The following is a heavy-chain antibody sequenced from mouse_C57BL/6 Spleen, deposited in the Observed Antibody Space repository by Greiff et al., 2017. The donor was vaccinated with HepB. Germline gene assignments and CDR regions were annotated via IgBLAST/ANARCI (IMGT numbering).Heavy chain of an antibody. CDR1: GYTFTSYW. CDR2: IDPSDSYT. J-gene: IGHJ4*01. V-gene: IGHV1-69*01. D-gene: IGHD1-1*01. CDR3: ARGGKTDYGSSYGAMDY. Sequence: VQLQQPGAELVMPGASVKLSCKASGYTFTSYWMHWVKQRPGQGLEWIGEIDPSDSYTNYNQKFKGKSTLTVDKSSSTAYMQLSSLTSEDSAVYYCARGGKTDYGSSYGAMDYWGQRTSVTVSS.